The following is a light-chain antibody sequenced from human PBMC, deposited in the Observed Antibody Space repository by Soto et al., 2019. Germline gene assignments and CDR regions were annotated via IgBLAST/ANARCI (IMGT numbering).Light chain of an antibody. V-gene: IGKV1D-16*01. CDR1: QGINKL. CDR2: ATS. CDR3: QQYNSYPRT. Sequence: DIQMTQSPSSLSASVGDRVTITCRASQGINKLLAWYQKKPGKAPRSLIKATSTVQSGVPSRFSGSGSETDFTLTISSLQPDDFATYNCQQYNSYPRTFGQGTRLEI. J-gene: IGKJ5*01.